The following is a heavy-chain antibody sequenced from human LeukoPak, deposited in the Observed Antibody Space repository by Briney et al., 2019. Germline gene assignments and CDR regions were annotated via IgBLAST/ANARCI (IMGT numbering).Heavy chain of an antibody. Sequence: ASLKVSCKASGYTFSSYVISWVRQAPGQGLEWMGWISAYNGNTNFAQEFQGRVTMTTDTSTSTASMELRSLRSDDTAVYYCARDQGIYNHRIIDSWGQGTLVTVSS. V-gene: IGHV1-18*01. CDR2: ISAYNGNT. CDR3: ARDQGIYNHRIIDS. J-gene: IGHJ4*02. D-gene: IGHD5-12*01. CDR1: GYTFSSYV.